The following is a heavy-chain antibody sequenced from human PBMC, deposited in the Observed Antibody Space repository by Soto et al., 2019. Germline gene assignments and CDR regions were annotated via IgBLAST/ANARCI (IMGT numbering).Heavy chain of an antibody. CDR3: ARVKNYCSSTSCELGGGWVANDY. D-gene: IGHD2-2*01. CDR1: GGTFSSYA. CDR2: IIPIFGTA. Sequence: QVQLVQSGAEVKKPGSSVKVSCKASGGTFSSYAISWVRQAPGQGLEWMGGIIPIFGTANYAQKFQGRVTITADESTSTAYMELSSLRSEDTAVYYCARVKNYCSSTSCELGGGWVANDYWGQGTLVTVSS. J-gene: IGHJ4*02. V-gene: IGHV1-69*01.